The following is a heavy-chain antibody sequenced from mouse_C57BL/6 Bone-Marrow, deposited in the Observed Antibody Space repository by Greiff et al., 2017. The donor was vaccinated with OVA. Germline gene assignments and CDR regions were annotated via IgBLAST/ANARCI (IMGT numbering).Heavy chain of an antibody. J-gene: IGHJ2*01. CDR1: GYIFTSYW. V-gene: IGHV1-50*01. D-gene: IGHD4-1*01. CDR3: ARWDFDY. Sequence: QVQLQQPGAELVKPGASVKLSCKASGYIFTSYWMQWVKQRPGQGLEWIGEIDPSDSYTNYNQKFKGKATLTVDTSSSTAYMQLSSLTSEDSAVYYCARWDFDYWGQGTTLTVSS. CDR2: IDPSDSYT.